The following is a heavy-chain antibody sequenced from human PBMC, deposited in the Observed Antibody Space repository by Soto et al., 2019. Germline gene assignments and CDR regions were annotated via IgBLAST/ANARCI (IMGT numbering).Heavy chain of an antibody. CDR2: IGGNGVTT. V-gene: IGHV3-23*01. Sequence: EVQLLESGGGLVQPGGSLRLSCAASGFSIGSYALTWVRQAPGKGLDWVSTIGGNGVTTFYADSVKGRFTISRDISRNTVFLQMSSLRAEDTALYYCAKSSRYCSGGGCFYYFDYWGQGTLVTVSS. J-gene: IGHJ4*02. CDR3: AKSSRYCSGGGCFYYFDY. CDR1: GFSIGSYA. D-gene: IGHD2-15*01.